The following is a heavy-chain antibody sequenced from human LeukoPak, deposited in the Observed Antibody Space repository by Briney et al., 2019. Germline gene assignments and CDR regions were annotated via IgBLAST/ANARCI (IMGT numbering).Heavy chain of an antibody. Sequence: PQTLSLICTVSGGSISSGNYYWSWIRQHPGKGLEWIGYIYYSGGTQYNPSLKSRVTISVDTSKNQFSLRLSSVTAADTAVYYCARLDILTAANFDPWGQGTLVTVSS. CDR2: IYYSGGT. D-gene: IGHD3-9*01. CDR3: ARLDILTAANFDP. V-gene: IGHV4-31*03. J-gene: IGHJ5*02. CDR1: GGSISSGNYY.